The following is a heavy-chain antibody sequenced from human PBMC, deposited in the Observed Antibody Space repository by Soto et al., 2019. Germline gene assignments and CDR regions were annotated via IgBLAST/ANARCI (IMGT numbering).Heavy chain of an antibody. CDR3: ARWLLGATLYYFDD. D-gene: IGHD1-26*01. V-gene: IGHV1-18*01. CDR2: ISAYNGNT. Sequence: PSVKVSCKASGYTFTSYGISWVRQAPGQGLEWMGWISAYNGNTNYAQKLQGRVTMTTDTSTSTAYMELRSLRSDDTAVYYCARWLLGATLYYFDDWGQGTLVTVSS. CDR1: GYTFTSYG. J-gene: IGHJ4*02.